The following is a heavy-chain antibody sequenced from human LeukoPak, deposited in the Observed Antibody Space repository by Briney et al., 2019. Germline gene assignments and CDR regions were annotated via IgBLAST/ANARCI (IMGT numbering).Heavy chain of an antibody. V-gene: IGHV1-18*01. CDR2: ISAYNGNT. CDR1: GYTFTSYG. D-gene: IGHD3-22*01. CDR3: ASAYYYDSSGLGAFDI. J-gene: IGHJ3*02. Sequence: ASVKVSCKASGYTFTSYGISWVRQAPGQGLEWMGWISAYNGNTNYAQKLQGRVTMTTDTSTSTAYMELRGLRSDDTAVYYCASAYYYDSSGLGAFDIWGQGTMVTVSS.